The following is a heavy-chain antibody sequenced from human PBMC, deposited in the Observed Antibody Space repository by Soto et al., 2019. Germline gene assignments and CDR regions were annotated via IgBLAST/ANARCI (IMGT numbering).Heavy chain of an antibody. CDR1: GFTFRTYA. CDR2: ISGSGIST. J-gene: IGHJ4*02. Sequence: EVQLLESGGGLVQPGGSLRLSCAASGFTFRTYAMNWVRQAPGKGLEWVSAISGSGISTFYADSVKGLFTISRDDSKNTRYLQMNSLTLEDTAVYYCAKDHHYGDYLDYWGQGTLVTVSS. D-gene: IGHD4-17*01. CDR3: AKDHHYGDYLDY. V-gene: IGHV3-23*01.